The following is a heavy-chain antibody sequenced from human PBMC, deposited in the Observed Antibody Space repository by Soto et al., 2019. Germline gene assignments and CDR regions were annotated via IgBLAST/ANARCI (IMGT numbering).Heavy chain of an antibody. CDR1: GYTFTNFD. J-gene: IGHJ5*01. V-gene: IGHV1-8*01. CDR2: MNPNSGNT. Sequence: VASVKVSCKASGYTFTNFDIHWVRQAPGQGLEWMGWMNPNSGNTGYPQKFQGRVTMTSNTSISMAYMEVSSLRSEDTAAYYCARSPRRVEESAYAGGWCVSWGQGTRVTVSS. D-gene: IGHD5-12*01. CDR3: ARSPRRVEESAYAGGWCVS.